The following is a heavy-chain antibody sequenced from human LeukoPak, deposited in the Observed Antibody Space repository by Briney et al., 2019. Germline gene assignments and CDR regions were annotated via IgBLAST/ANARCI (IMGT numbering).Heavy chain of an antibody. CDR3: AKDLRSYSSSWQQNAIDY. J-gene: IGHJ4*02. Sequence: PGGSLRLSCAASGFTFSSHGMSWVRQAPGKGLEWVSAISGSGGSTYYADSVRGRFTISRDNSKNTLYLQMNSLRAEDTAVYYRAKDLRSYSSSWQQNAIDYWGQGTLVTVSS. D-gene: IGHD6-13*01. CDR2: ISGSGGST. CDR1: GFTFSSHG. V-gene: IGHV3-23*01.